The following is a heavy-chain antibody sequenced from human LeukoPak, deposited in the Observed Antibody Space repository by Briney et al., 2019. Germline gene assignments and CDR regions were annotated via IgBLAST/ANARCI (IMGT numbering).Heavy chain of an antibody. V-gene: IGHV3-7*01. J-gene: IGHJ5*02. CDR2: IKPDGSDK. Sequence: GGSLRLSCAASGFTFSSSWMSWVRRAPGKGLEWVAYIKPDGSDKDYVDSVKGRFTISRDNAKNSLYLQMDSLRAEDTAVYYCTRDEAWGQGTLVTVSS. CDR1: GFTFSSSW. CDR3: TRDEA.